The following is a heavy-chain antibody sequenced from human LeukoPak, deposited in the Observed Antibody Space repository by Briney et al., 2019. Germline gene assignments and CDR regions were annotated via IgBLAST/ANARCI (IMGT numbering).Heavy chain of an antibody. V-gene: IGHV4-61*05. D-gene: IGHD3-22*01. CDR3: ARGDLRADFFDSSSYPLDN. CDR2: IYYSGST. J-gene: IGHJ4*02. CDR1: GGSISSSNYY. Sequence: PSETLSLTCAVSGGSISSSNYYWGWIRQPPGRGLEWIGYIYYSGSTNYNPSLKSRVTISVDTSKNQFSLKLSSVTAADTAVYYCARGDLRADFFDSSSYPLDNWGQGTLVTVSS.